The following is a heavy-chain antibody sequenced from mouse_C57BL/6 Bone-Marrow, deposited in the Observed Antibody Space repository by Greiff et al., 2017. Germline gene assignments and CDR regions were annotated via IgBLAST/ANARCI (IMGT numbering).Heavy chain of an antibody. J-gene: IGHJ3*01. Sequence: QVQLKQPGAELVKPGASVKLSCKASGYTFTSYWMQWVKQRPGQGLEWIGEIDPSDSYTNYNQKFKGKATLTVDTSSSTAYMQLSSLTSEDSAVYYCAPSWADWGQGTLVTVSA. V-gene: IGHV1-50*01. CDR2: IDPSDSYT. CDR3: APSWAD. CDR1: GYTFTSYW.